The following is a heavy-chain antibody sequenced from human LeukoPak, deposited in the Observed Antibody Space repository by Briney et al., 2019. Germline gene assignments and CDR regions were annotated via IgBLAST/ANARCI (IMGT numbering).Heavy chain of an antibody. CDR1: GFTFDDYA. D-gene: IGHD6-13*01. Sequence: PGGSLRLSCAASGFTFDDYAMHWVRQAPGKGLEWVSGISWNSGSIGYADSVKGRFTISRDNAKNSLYLQMNSLRAEDTALYYCATDLTAAGGAFDIWGQGTMVTVSS. V-gene: IGHV3-9*01. J-gene: IGHJ3*02. CDR2: ISWNSGSI. CDR3: ATDLTAAGGAFDI.